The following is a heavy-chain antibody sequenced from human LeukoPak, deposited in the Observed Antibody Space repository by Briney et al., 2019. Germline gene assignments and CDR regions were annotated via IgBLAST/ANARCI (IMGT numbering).Heavy chain of an antibody. D-gene: IGHD1-20*01. CDR2: IRYDGSNK. Sequence: GGSLRLSCAASGFTLSNYGMHWVRQAPGKGLEWVAFIRYDGSNKHYADSVKGRFTISRDNSKNTLYLQVNSLRAEDTAVYYCAKDGNWNYFDYWGQGTLVTVSS. CDR1: GFTLSNYG. V-gene: IGHV3-30*02. J-gene: IGHJ4*02. CDR3: AKDGNWNYFDY.